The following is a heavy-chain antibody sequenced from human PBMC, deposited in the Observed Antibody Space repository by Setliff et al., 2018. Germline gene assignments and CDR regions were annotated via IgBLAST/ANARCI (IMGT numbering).Heavy chain of an antibody. V-gene: IGHV1-18*01. CDR3: VRDRAAIVVGPPTAAFDI. CDR1: GYTFINYD. Sequence: ASVKVSCKASGYTFINYDINWVRQATGQGLEWMGWISGYNGYTVYAQKLQGRVTLTTDTSTGTAYMEVRSLRSDDTAQYYCVRDRAAIVVGPPTAAFDIWGQGTMVTVSS. CDR2: ISGYNGYT. J-gene: IGHJ3*02. D-gene: IGHD2-2*01.